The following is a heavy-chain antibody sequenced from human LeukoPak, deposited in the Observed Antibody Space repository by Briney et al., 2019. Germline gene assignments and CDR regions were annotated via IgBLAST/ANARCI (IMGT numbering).Heavy chain of an antibody. CDR1: GGSISSYY. V-gene: IGHV4-59*08. CDR3: ARHRAVATIVNWFDP. D-gene: IGHD5-24*01. J-gene: IGHJ5*02. CDR2: IYYSGST. Sequence: PSETLSLTCTVSGGSISSYYWSWIRQPPGKGLEWIGYIYYSGSTNYNPSLKSRVTISVDTSKNQFSLKLSSVTAADTAVYYCARHRAVATIVNWFDPWGQGTLVTVSS.